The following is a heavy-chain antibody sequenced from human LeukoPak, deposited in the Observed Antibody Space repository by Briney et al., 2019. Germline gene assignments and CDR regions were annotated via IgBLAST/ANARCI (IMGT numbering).Heavy chain of an antibody. CDR3: ARDRGRWLQLGYFDY. D-gene: IGHD5-24*01. CDR2: IIPIFGTA. Sequence: SVKVSCKASGGTLSSYAISWVRQAPGQGLEWMGRIIPIFGTANYAQKFQGRVTITTDESTSTAYMELSSLRSEDTAVYYCARDRGRWLQLGYFDYWGQGTLVTVSS. CDR1: GGTLSSYA. J-gene: IGHJ4*02. V-gene: IGHV1-69*05.